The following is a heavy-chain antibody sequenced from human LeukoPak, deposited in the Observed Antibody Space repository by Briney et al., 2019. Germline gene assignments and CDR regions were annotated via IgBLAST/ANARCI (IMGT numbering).Heavy chain of an antibody. J-gene: IGHJ5*02. CDR1: GGSISSYY. CDR3: ARLGDSSSWYKFDP. V-gene: IGHV4-59*08. CDR2: IYYSGST. Sequence: SETLSLTCTVSGGSISSYYWSWIRQPPGKGLEWIGYIYYSGSTYYNPSLKSRVTISVDTSKNQFSLKLSSVTAADTAVYYCARLGDSSSWYKFDPWGQGTLVTVSS. D-gene: IGHD6-13*01.